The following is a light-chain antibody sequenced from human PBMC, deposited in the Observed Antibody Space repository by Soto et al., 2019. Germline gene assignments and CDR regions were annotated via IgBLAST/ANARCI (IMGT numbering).Light chain of an antibody. J-gene: IGKJ1*01. Sequence: AIRMTQSPSSLSASTGDRVTITFRASHGISSYLAWFQQKPGRPPKLLMSATSTLQSDVPSRFSGSGSGTDFTLTIGCLQSEDLATYYCQQYYTYPWTFGQGTKVDIK. V-gene: IGKV1-8*01. CDR3: QQYYTYPWT. CDR1: HGISSY. CDR2: ATS.